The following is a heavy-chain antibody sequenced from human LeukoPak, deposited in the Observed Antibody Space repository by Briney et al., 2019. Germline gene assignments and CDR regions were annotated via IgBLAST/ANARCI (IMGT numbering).Heavy chain of an antibody. V-gene: IGHV4-38-2*02. J-gene: IGHJ5*02. CDR1: GYSIGSGYY. CDR2: IYHSGST. Sequence: PSETLSLTCTVSGYSIGSGYYWGWIRQPPGKGLEWIGSIYHSGSTYYNPSLKSRVTISVDTSKNQFSLKLSSVTAADTAVYYCARGRCTNGVCPGAFDPWGQGTLVTVSS. CDR3: ARGRCTNGVCPGAFDP. D-gene: IGHD2-8*01.